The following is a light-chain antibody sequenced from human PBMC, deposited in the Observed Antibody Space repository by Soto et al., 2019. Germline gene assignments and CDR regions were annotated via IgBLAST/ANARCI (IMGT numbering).Light chain of an antibody. CDR1: GXDVGGYKY. CDR2: EVS. V-gene: IGLV2-14*01. J-gene: IGLJ1*01. Sequence: QSVLTQPASVSGSPGQSITISCTGSGXDVGGYKYVSWYQQYPGKAPKLIIFEVSNRPSGVSDRFSGSKSGNTASLTIAGLQAEDEADYFCSSYTSSVTYVFGTGTKVTVL. CDR3: SSYTSSVTYV.